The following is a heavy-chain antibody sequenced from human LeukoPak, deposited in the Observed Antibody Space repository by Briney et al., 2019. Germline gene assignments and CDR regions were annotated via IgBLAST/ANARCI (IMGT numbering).Heavy chain of an antibody. D-gene: IGHD6-13*01. Sequence: GGSLRLSCAASGFTVSSNYMSWVRQAPGKGLEWVSVIYRGGSTYYADSVKGRFTMSRDNSKNTLYLQINSLRAEDTAVYYCARDVGSRPDYWGQGTLVTVSS. CDR3: ARDVGSRPDY. V-gene: IGHV3-53*01. CDR1: GFTVSSNY. J-gene: IGHJ4*02. CDR2: IYRGGST.